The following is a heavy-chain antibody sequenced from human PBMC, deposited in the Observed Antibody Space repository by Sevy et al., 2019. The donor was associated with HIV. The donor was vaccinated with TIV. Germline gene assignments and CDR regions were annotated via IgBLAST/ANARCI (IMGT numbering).Heavy chain of an antibody. CDR1: GGSISSGSYY. V-gene: IGHV4-61*02. Sequence: SETLSLTCTVSGGSISSGSYYWSWIRQPAGKGLEWIGRIYTSGSTNYNPSLKSRVTMSVDTSKNQFSLKLSSVTAADTAGYYCARDLQVAARPDDYYYYYGMDVWGQGTTVTVSS. CDR2: IYTSGST. D-gene: IGHD6-6*01. J-gene: IGHJ6*02. CDR3: ARDLQVAARPDDYYYYYGMDV.